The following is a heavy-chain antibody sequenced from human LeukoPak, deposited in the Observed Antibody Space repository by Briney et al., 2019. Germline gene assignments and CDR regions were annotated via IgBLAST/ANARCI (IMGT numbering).Heavy chain of an antibody. CDR1: GFTFSSYG. CDR3: ARGADGYKGRGFQH. D-gene: IGHD5-24*01. Sequence: GGSLGLSCAASGFTFSSYGMHWVRRAPGKGLEWVAVIWYDGSNKYYADSVKGRFTISRDNSKNTLYLQMNSLRAEDTAVYYCARGADGYKGRGFQHWGQGTLVTVSS. CDR2: IWYDGSNK. V-gene: IGHV3-33*01. J-gene: IGHJ1*01.